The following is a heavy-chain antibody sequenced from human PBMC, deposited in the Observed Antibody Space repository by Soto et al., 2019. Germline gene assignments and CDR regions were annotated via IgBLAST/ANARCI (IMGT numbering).Heavy chain of an antibody. CDR3: ARRAAAGIRNYYYGMDV. D-gene: IGHD6-13*01. J-gene: IGHJ6*02. Sequence: PGESLKISCKGSGYSFTSYWISWVRQMPGKGLEWMGRIDPSDSYTNYSPSFQGHVTISADKSISTAYLQWSSLKASDTAMYYCARRAAAGIRNYYYGMDVWGQGTTVTVSS. CDR1: GYSFTSYW. CDR2: IDPSDSYT. V-gene: IGHV5-10-1*01.